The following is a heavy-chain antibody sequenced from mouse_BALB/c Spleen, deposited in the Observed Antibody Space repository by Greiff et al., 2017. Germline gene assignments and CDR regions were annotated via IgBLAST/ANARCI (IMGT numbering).Heavy chain of an antibody. CDR1: GYSFTDYN. V-gene: IGHV1S135*01. CDR3: ARWDYYGSSYVGWFAY. J-gene: IGHJ3*01. Sequence: LLESGPELVKPGASVKVSCKASGYSFTDYNMYWVKQSHGKSLEWIGYIDPYNGGTSYNQKFKGKATLTVDKSSSTAFMHLNSLTSEDSAVYYCARWDYYGSSYVGWFAYWGQGTLVTVSA. D-gene: IGHD1-1*01. CDR2: IDPYNGGT.